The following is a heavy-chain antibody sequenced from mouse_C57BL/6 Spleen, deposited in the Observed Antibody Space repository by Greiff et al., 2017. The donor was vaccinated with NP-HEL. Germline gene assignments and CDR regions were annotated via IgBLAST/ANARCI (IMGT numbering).Heavy chain of an antibody. D-gene: IGHD2-1*01. CDR1: GFNIKDDY. CDR3: TPYGNWFAY. V-gene: IGHV14-4*01. Sequence: VQLKESGAELVRPGASVKLSCTASGFNIKDDYMHWVKQRPEQGLEWIGWIDPENGDTEYASKFQGKATITSDTSSTTAYLQLSSLTSEDTAVYYCTPYGNWFAYWGQGTLVTVSA. J-gene: IGHJ3*01. CDR2: IDPENGDT.